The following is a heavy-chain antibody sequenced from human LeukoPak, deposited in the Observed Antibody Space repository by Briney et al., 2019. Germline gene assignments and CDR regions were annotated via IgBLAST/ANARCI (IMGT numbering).Heavy chain of an antibody. V-gene: IGHV4-4*07. Sequence: PSETLSLTCTVSGGSISNYYWIWIRQPAGKGLEWIGRIFTDGSTNYNPSLKSRVTMSVDTSKNQFSLKLSSVTAADTAVYYCARHHRVVTAKKGNFDYWGQGTLVTVSS. CDR2: IFTDGST. CDR1: GGSISNYY. CDR3: ARHHRVVTAKKGNFDY. J-gene: IGHJ4*02. D-gene: IGHD2-21*02.